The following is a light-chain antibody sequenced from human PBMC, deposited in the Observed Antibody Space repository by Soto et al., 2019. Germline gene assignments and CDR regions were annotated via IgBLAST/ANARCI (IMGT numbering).Light chain of an antibody. J-gene: IGKJ5*01. CDR2: ADS. Sequence: DLQMTQHPSPLSAPVGDRVTISCRASQSLSNNLNWYQQRPGKPPNLLIYADSRLQSGALSRFSGSGSGTDFTLTISSLQPEDFATYYSQQIYGSPITFGQGKRREIK. V-gene: IGKV1-39*01. CDR1: QSLSNN. CDR3: QQIYGSPIT.